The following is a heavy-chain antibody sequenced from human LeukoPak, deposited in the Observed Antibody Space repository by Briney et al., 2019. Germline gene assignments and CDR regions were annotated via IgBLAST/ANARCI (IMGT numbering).Heavy chain of an antibody. CDR1: GFTFSSYS. CDR3: ARVAYGGNSGTYYFGY. J-gene: IGHJ4*02. D-gene: IGHD4-23*01. V-gene: IGHV3-21*01. Sequence: PGGSLRLSCAASGFTFSSYSMNWVRQAPGKGLEWVSSISSSSYIYYADSVKGRFTISRDNAKNSLYLQMNSLRAEDTAVYYCARVAYGGNSGTYYFGYWGQGTLVTVSS. CDR2: ISSSSYI.